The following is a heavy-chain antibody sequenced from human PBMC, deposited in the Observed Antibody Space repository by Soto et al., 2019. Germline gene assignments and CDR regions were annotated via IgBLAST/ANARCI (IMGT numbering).Heavy chain of an antibody. Sequence: SETLSLTCTVSGGSISSSSYYWGWIRQPPGKGLEWIGSIYYSGSTYYNPSLKSRVTISVDTSKNQFSLKLSSVTAADTAVYYCARSPRDGYNFFYWGQGTLVIVPQ. CDR3: ARSPRDGYNFFY. D-gene: IGHD5-12*01. V-gene: IGHV4-39*01. J-gene: IGHJ4*02. CDR2: IYYSGST. CDR1: GGSISSSSYY.